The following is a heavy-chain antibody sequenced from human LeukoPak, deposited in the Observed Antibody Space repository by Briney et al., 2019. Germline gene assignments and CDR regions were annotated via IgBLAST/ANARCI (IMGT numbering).Heavy chain of an antibody. CDR1: GGSFSGYY. D-gene: IGHD6-19*01. CDR2: INHSGST. V-gene: IGHV4-34*01. CDR3: ARGGQWLVDY. Sequence: KTSETLSLTCAVYGGSFSGYYWSWIRQPPGKGLEWIGEINHSGSTNYNPSLKSRVTISVDTSKNQLSLKLSSVTAADTAVYYCARGGQWLVDYWGQGTLVTVSS. J-gene: IGHJ4*02.